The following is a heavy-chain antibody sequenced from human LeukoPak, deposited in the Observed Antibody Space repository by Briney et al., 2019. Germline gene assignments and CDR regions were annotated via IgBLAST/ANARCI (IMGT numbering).Heavy chain of an antibody. Sequence: GGSLRLSCAASGFTFDDYAMHWVGQAPGKGLEWVSGISRNSGSIGYADFVKGRFTISRDNAKNSLHLQMNSLRAEDTALYYCAKGRGDIVATIDYWGQGTLVTVSS. CDR1: GFTFDDYA. J-gene: IGHJ4*02. CDR2: ISRNSGSI. CDR3: AKGRGDIVATIDY. D-gene: IGHD5-12*01. V-gene: IGHV3-9*01.